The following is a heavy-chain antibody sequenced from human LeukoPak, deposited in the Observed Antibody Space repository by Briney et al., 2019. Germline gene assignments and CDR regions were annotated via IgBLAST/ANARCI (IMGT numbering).Heavy chain of an antibody. J-gene: IGHJ4*02. V-gene: IGHV4-30-4*01. Sequence: KASETLSLTCTVSGGSISSGDYYWSWIRQPPGKGLEWIGYIYYSGSTYYNPSLKSRVTISVDTSKNQFSLKLSSVTAADTAVYYCARAPSYYYDTSGYRFDYWGQGTLVTVSS. CDR1: GGSISSGDYY. CDR3: ARAPSYYYDTSGYRFDY. CDR2: IYYSGST. D-gene: IGHD3-22*01.